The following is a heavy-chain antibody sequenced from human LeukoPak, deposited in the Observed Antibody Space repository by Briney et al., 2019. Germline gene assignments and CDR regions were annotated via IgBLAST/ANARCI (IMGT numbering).Heavy chain of an antibody. CDR1: GYTFTSYY. Sequence: GASVKVSCKASGYTFTSYYMHWVRQAPGQGLEWMGIINPSGGSTSYAQKFQGRVTMTMDTSTSTVYMELSSLRSEDTAVYYCASHYYDSSGYYAFDIWGQGTMVTVSS. D-gene: IGHD3-22*01. J-gene: IGHJ3*02. CDR3: ASHYYDSSGYYAFDI. CDR2: INPSGGST. V-gene: IGHV1-46*01.